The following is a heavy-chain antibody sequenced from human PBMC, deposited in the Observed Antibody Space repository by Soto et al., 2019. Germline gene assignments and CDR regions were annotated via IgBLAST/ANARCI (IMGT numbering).Heavy chain of an antibody. CDR1: GFTFSSYE. D-gene: IGHD4-4*01. J-gene: IGHJ6*02. CDR3: AVTATSLSFYYYYYPMDV. Sequence: GGSLRLSCAASGFTFSSYEMNWFRQAPGKGLEWVSYISDSGTTIYYADSVKGRFTISRDNAKNSLYLQMNSLRAEDTAIYYCAVTATSLSFYYYYYPMDVWGQGTMVTVSS. CDR2: ISDSGTTI. V-gene: IGHV3-48*03.